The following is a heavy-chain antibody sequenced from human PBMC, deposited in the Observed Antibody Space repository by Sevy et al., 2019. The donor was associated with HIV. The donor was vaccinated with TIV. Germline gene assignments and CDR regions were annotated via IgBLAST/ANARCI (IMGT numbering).Heavy chain of an antibody. CDR1: GFTVSSNY. CDR3: ARDRAVGGTTNAFDI. V-gene: IGHV3-53*01. Sequence: GGSLRLSCAASGFTVSSNYMSWVRQAPGKGLEWVSVIYSGGSTYYADSVKGRFTISRDNSKNTLYLQRNSLRAEDTAVYYCARDRAVGGTTNAFDIWGQGTMVTVSS. J-gene: IGHJ3*02. CDR2: IYSGGST. D-gene: IGHD1-26*01.